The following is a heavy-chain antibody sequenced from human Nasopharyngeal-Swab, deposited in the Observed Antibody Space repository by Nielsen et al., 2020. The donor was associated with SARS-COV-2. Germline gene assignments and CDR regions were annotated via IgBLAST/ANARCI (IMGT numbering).Heavy chain of an antibody. CDR2: IKQDGSEK. J-gene: IGHJ3*02. CDR1: GFTFDDYG. V-gene: IGHV3-7*03. CDR3: ARGGVGAFDI. Sequence: GESLQISCAASGFTFDDYGMSWVRQAPGKGLEWVANIKQDGSEKYYVDSVKGRFTISRDNAKNSLYLQMNSLRAEDTAVYYCARGGVGAFDIWGQGTMVTVSS. D-gene: IGHD2-15*01.